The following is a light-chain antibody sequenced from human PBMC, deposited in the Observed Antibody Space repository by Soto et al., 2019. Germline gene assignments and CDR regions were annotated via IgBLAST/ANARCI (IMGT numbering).Light chain of an antibody. CDR3: QQRSNWPLT. CDR1: QSISSY. CDR2: DAS. Sequence: TQSPSSLSASVGDRVTITCRASQSISSYLAWYQQKPGQAPRLLIYDASNRATGIPARFSGSGSGTDFTLTISSLEPEDFAVYYCQQRSNWPLTCGQGTKLEIK. J-gene: IGKJ2*01. V-gene: IGKV3-11*01.